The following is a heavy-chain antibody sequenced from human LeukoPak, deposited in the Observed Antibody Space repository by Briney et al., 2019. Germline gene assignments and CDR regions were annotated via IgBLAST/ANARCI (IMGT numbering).Heavy chain of an antibody. CDR3: ARHRGMVGATRDAFDI. V-gene: IGHV5-51*01. CDR2: IYPGDSDT. CDR1: GYSFNTYW. J-gene: IGHJ3*02. Sequence: GESLKISCKGSGYSFNTYWIGWVRQMPGKGLEWMGIIYPGDSDTRYSPSFQGQVTISADKSISTAYLLWSSLKASDTAMYYCARHRGMVGATRDAFDIWGQGTMVTISS. D-gene: IGHD1-26*01.